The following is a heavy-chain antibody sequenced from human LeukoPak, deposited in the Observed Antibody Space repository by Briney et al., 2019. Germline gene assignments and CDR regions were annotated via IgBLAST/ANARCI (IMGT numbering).Heavy chain of an antibody. CDR3: ARDQWELLAAAYYFDY. CDR1: GVTFSSYS. J-gene: IGHJ4*02. V-gene: IGHV3-30-3*01. D-gene: IGHD1-26*01. CDR2: ISYDGSNK. Sequence: PGGSLRLSCVASGVTFSSYSMNWVRQAPGKGLEWVAVISYDGSNKYYADSVKGRFTISRDNSKNTLYLQMNSLRVEDTAVYYCARDQWELLAAAYYFDYWGQGTLVTVSS.